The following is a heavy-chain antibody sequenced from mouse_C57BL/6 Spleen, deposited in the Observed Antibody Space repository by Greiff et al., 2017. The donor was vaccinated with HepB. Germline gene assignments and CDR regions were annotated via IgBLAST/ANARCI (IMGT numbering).Heavy chain of an antibody. CDR3: ARAFYSIPMDY. CDR1: GYSITSGYY. V-gene: IGHV3-6*01. CDR2: ISYDGSN. J-gene: IGHJ4*01. D-gene: IGHD2-5*01. Sequence: EVKLMESGPGLVKPSQSLSLTCSVTGYSITSGYYWNWIRQFPGNKLEWMGYISYDGSNNYNPSLKNRISITRDTSKNQFFLKLNSVTTEDTATYYCARAFYSIPMDYWGQGTSVTISS.